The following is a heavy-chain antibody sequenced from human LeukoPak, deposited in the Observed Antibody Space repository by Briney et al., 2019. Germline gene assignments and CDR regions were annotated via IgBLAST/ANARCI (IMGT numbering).Heavy chain of an antibody. D-gene: IGHD3-22*01. CDR1: GFTFSSYA. CDR3: AREDYYDSTGQLQH. J-gene: IGHJ1*01. CDR2: ISYDGGNK. V-gene: IGHV3-30-3*01. Sequence: PGRSLRLSCAASGFTFSSYAMHWVRQAPGKGLEWVAVISYDGGNKYYVESVKGRFTISRDNSMNTLYLQMNSLRAEDTALYYCAREDYYDSTGQLQHWGQGTLVTVSS.